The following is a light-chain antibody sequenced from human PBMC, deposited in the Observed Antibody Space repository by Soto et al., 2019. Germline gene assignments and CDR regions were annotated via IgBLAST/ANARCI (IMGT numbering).Light chain of an antibody. CDR1: QGISSW. CDR3: QQANSFPRT. J-gene: IGKJ2*01. Sequence: MTQSPSSVSASIGDRVTITCRASQGISSWLAWYQQKPGNAPKLLIYAASSLQGGVPSRFSGGGSGTDFTLTINNLQPEDFATYYCQQANSFPRTFGQGTKLEIK. CDR2: AAS. V-gene: IGKV1-12*01.